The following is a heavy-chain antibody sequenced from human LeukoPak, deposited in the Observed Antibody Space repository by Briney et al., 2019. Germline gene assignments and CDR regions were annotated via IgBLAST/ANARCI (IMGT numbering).Heavy chain of an antibody. Sequence: PGGSLRLSCAVSGFTFSGYPMTWVRQAPGQGLEWVSTITGSGGSTYYADSVKGRLTISRDNSKNTLYLHLSTLRVEDTAVYYCARAASMWGFFDYWGQGTLVTVSS. D-gene: IGHD2/OR15-2a*01. V-gene: IGHV3-23*01. CDR3: ARAASMWGFFDY. CDR1: GFTFSGYP. J-gene: IGHJ4*02. CDR2: ITGSGGST.